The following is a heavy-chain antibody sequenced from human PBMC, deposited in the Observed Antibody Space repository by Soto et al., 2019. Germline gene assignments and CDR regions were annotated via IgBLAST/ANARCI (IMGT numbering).Heavy chain of an antibody. Sequence: ASVKVSCKASGYTFTSYYMHWVRQAPGQGLEWMGIIDPSGGSANYAQKFQGRVTMTRDTSTSTVYMELSSLRSEDTAVYYCAREQQLVLSAHFDYWGQGTLVTVSS. CDR2: IDPSGGSA. J-gene: IGHJ4*02. V-gene: IGHV1-46*03. D-gene: IGHD6-13*01. CDR1: GYTFTSYY. CDR3: AREQQLVLSAHFDY.